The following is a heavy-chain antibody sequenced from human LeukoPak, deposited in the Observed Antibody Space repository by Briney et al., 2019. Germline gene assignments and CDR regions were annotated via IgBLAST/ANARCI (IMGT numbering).Heavy chain of an antibody. J-gene: IGHJ4*02. CDR2: INQDGSEE. D-gene: IGHD4-17*01. CDR3: ARGHDYGNY. CDR1: GFTSFNYW. V-gene: IGHV3-7*04. Sequence: GGSLRLSCAASGFTSFNYWMHWVRQAPGRGLESVANINQDGSEENYGASVKGRFTISRDNAKNSLYLQMNSLRAEDTAVYYCARGHDYGNYWGQGTLVTVSS.